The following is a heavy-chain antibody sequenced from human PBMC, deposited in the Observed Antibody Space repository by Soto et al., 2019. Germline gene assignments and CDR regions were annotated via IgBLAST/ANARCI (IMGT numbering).Heavy chain of an antibody. D-gene: IGHD6-19*01. CDR2: IYWDGDE. CDR1: GFSLSTCEVG. V-gene: IGHV2-5*02. J-gene: IGHJ4*02. Sequence: QITLKESGPTLVKPTQTLTLTCTFSGFSLSTCEVGVSWIRQPPGKGLEWLALIYWDGDEEYSPNLRSRLTITKDTSKNQVVLIMTNVDPGDTATYYCAHGSGWLSDYWGQGTRVTVSS. CDR3: AHGSGWLSDY.